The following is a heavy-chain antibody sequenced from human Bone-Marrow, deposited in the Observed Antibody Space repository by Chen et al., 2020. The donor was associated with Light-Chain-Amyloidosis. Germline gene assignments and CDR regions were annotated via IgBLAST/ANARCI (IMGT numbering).Heavy chain of an antibody. J-gene: IGHJ4*02. Sequence: SGPEVKKPGESLKISCKGSGYTFPNYWIGWVRQMPGKGLEWMGVIYPDDSDARYSPSFEGQVTISADKSITTAYLQWRSLKASDTAMYYCARRRDGYNFDYWGQGTLATVSS. CDR2: IYPDDSDA. CDR3: ARRRDGYNFDY. V-gene: IGHV5-51*01. CDR1: GYTFPNYW. D-gene: IGHD5-12*01.